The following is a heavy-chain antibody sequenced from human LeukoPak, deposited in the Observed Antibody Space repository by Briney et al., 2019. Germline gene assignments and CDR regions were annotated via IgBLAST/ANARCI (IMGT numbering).Heavy chain of an antibody. CDR1: GGSVSSGSYY. J-gene: IGHJ4*02. CDR3: ARGSRGYSYG. D-gene: IGHD5-18*01. Sequence: PSETLSLTCTVSGGSVSSGSYYWSWIRQPPGKGLEWIGYIYHSGSTYYNPSLKSRVTISVDRSKNQFSLKLSSVTAADTAVYYCARGSRGYSYGWGQGTLVTVSS. V-gene: IGHV4-30-2*01. CDR2: IYHSGST.